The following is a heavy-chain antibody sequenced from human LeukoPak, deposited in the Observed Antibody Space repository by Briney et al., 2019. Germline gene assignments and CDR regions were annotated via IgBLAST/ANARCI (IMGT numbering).Heavy chain of an antibody. CDR2: ISGSGGST. D-gene: IGHD2-2*01. V-gene: IGHV3-23*01. Sequence: PGGSLRLSCAASGFTFSSYAMSWVRQAPGKGLEWVSAISGSGGSTYYADSVKGRFTISRDNSKNTLYLQMNSLRAEDTAVYYCAKDGEAAKYQLLSHENFDYWGQGTLVTVSS. J-gene: IGHJ4*02. CDR1: GFTFSSYA. CDR3: AKDGEAAKYQLLSHENFDY.